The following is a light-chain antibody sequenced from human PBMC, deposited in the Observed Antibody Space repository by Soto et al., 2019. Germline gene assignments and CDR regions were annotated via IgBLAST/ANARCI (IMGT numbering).Light chain of an antibody. Sequence: DVQITQPASTLSGSVGDRVTITCRASQTISSWLAWYQQKPGKAPKLLIYKASTLKSGVPSRFSGSGSGTEFTLTISSLQPDDFATYYCQHYNSYSEAFGQGTKVDIK. CDR1: QTISSW. CDR3: QHYNSYSEA. CDR2: KAS. V-gene: IGKV1-5*03. J-gene: IGKJ1*01.